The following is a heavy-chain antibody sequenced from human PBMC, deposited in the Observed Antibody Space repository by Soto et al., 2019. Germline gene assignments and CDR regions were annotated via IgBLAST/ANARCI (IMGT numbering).Heavy chain of an antibody. D-gene: IGHD2-2*01. Sequence: EVQLVESGGGLVQPGGSLRLSCAASGFTFSSYWMHWVRQAPGKGLVWVSRINNDGSITTYADSVTGRFTISRDNAKNTPSRQMNSLRAEDTAVYYCARAGPGRCSSTSCFAYSPDVWGKGTTVTVS. CDR2: INNDGSIT. CDR3: ARAGPGRCSSTSCFAYSPDV. V-gene: IGHV3-74*01. CDR1: GFTFSSYW. J-gene: IGHJ6*03.